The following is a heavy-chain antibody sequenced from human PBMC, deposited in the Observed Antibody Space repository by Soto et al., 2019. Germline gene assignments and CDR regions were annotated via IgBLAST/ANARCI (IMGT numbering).Heavy chain of an antibody. CDR3: ARMYSSGSGWFHP. D-gene: IGHD6-19*01. CDR1: GDSISKTTSY. J-gene: IGHJ5*02. Sequence: SETLSLTCSVSGDSISKTTSYWGWIRQPPGKGLEWIGTIYHSGSTYYNPSLMSRVTLSIDKSKNQFSLKLNSVTAADTAVYYCARMYSSGSGWFHPWGQGTLVTVSS. V-gene: IGHV4-39*01. CDR2: IYHSGST.